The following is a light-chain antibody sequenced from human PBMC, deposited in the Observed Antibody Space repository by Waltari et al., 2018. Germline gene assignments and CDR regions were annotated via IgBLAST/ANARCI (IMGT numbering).Light chain of an antibody. CDR3: QQYNSYPWT. CDR1: QSIATW. Sequence: DIQMTQAPSTLSPSVGDRVTITCRASQSIATWLAWDQQKPGKAPNLLIYEASSLGSGVPSRFSGSGSGTEFTLTISSLQPDDFATYYCQQYNSYPWTFGQGTKWKSN. V-gene: IGKV1-5*03. J-gene: IGKJ1*01. CDR2: EAS.